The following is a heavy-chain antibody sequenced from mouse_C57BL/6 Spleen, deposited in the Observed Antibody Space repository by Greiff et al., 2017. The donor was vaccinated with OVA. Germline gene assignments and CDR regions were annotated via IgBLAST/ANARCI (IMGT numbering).Heavy chain of an antibody. CDR3: TRCPYYGSRGNYFDY. CDR2: IDPETGGT. V-gene: IGHV1-15*01. CDR1: GYTFTDYE. Sequence: QVQLQQSGAELVRPGASVTLSCKASGYTFTDYEMHWVKQTPVHGLEWIGAIDPETGGTAYNQKFKGKAILTADTSSSTTYMELRSLTSEDSAVYYCTRCPYYGSRGNYFDYWGQGTTLTVSS. D-gene: IGHD1-1*01. J-gene: IGHJ2*01.